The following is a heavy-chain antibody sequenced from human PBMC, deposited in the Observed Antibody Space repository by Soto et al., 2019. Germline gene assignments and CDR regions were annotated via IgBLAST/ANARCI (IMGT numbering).Heavy chain of an antibody. CDR2: IYWDYDK. Sequence: QITLKESGPPLVKPTQTLTLTCTFSGFSLSTSGVGVGWIRQPPGKALEWLALIYWDYDKRYSPSLKSRLTITKEASKNQVVLRMTNMDPVDTATYDCSHRTPITGGMDVWGQGTTVPGSS. CDR1: GFSLSTSGVG. V-gene: IGHV2-5*02. D-gene: IGHD3-16*01. CDR3: SHRTPITGGMDV. J-gene: IGHJ6*02.